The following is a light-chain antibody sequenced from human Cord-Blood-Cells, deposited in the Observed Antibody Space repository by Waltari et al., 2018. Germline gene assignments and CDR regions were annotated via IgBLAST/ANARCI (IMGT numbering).Light chain of an antibody. V-gene: IGLV2-11*01. CDR2: YFS. CDR3: CSYAGSYTV. Sequence: QSALTQPRSVSGSPGQSVTISCTGTSSDVGGHNYVSWYQQHPGKAPKPMIYYFSKRPSGVPDRFSGSKSGNTASLTISGLQAEDEADYYCCSYAGSYTVFGGGTKLTVL. J-gene: IGLJ2*01. CDR1: SSDVGGHNY.